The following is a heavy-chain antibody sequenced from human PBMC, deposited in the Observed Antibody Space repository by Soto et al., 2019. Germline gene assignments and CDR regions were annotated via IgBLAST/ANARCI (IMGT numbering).Heavy chain of an antibody. Sequence: QVQLVQSGAEVKKPGASVKVSCKASGYTFTSYGISWVRQAPGQGLEWMGWISAYNGNTNYAQKLQGRVTMTTDTSTRTAYMELRSLRSDDTAVYYCARDLFSLPWLLRPGGYFDYWGQGTLVTVSS. J-gene: IGHJ4*02. CDR2: ISAYNGNT. CDR1: GYTFTSYG. D-gene: IGHD3-22*01. CDR3: ARDLFSLPWLLRPGGYFDY. V-gene: IGHV1-18*01.